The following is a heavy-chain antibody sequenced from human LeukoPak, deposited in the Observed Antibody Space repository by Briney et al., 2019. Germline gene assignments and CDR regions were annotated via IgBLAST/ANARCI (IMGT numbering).Heavy chain of an antibody. Sequence: QPGGSLRLSCAASGFTFSSYAMHWVRQAPGKGLEWVAVISYDGSNKYYADSVKGRFTISRDNSKNTLYLRMNSLRAEDTAVYYCARAERTMVRGVIMRGGFDYWGQGTLVTVSS. V-gene: IGHV3-30-3*01. J-gene: IGHJ4*02. CDR1: GFTFSSYA. D-gene: IGHD3-10*01. CDR2: ISYDGSNK. CDR3: ARAERTMVRGVIMRGGFDY.